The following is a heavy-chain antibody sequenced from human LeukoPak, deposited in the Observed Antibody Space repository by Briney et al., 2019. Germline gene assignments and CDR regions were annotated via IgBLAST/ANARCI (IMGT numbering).Heavy chain of an antibody. CDR1: GFTASSNY. V-gene: IGHV3-53*01. D-gene: IGHD3-22*01. CDR3: AKYTHSSGFDY. CDR2: IYSGGST. Sequence: GGSLRLSCAASGFTASSNYMSWVRQAPGKGLEWVSVIYSGGSTYYADSVKGRFTFSRDNSKNTLYLQMNSLRAEDTAVYYCAKYTHSSGFDYWGQGTLVTVSS. J-gene: IGHJ4*02.